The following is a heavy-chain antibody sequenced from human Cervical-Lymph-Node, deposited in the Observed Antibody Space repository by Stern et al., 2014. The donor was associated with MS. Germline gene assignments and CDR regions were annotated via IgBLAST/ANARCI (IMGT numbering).Heavy chain of an antibody. CDR1: GFTFSNYG. D-gene: IGHD3-22*01. V-gene: IGHV3-30*18. CDR3: AKDLTMIVVVINH. CDR2: ISYDGSNK. J-gene: IGHJ5*02. Sequence: VQLVESGGGVVQPGRSLRLSCAASGFTFSNYGMHWVRQAPGKGLEWVAVISYDGSNKYYADSVKGRFTISRDNSKNTLYLQMNSLRAEDTAVYYCAKDLTMIVVVINHWGQGTLVTVSS.